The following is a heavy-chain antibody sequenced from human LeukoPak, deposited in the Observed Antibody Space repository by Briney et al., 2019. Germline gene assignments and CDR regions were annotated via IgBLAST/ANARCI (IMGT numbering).Heavy chain of an antibody. V-gene: IGHV1-69*13. D-gene: IGHD5-12*01. CDR3: AGTTPSGYEANYYYYMDV. CDR2: IIPIFSTA. J-gene: IGHJ6*03. CDR1: GGTFSSYV. Sequence: GASVKVSCKASGGTFSSYVISWVRQAPGQGLEWMGGIIPIFSTANYAQKFQGRVTITADESTSTAYMELSSLRSEDRAAYYCAGTTPSGYEANYYYYMDVWGKGTTVTISS.